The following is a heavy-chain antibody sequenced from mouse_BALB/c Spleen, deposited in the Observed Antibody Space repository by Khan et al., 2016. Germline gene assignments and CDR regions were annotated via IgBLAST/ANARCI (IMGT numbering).Heavy chain of an antibody. CDR3: AEDYYGSNWFAY. D-gene: IGHD1-1*01. CDR1: GYTFTNYG. V-gene: IGHV9-3*02. J-gene: IGHJ3*01. CDR2: INTNTGEP. Sequence: QFQLVQSGPELKKPGETVKISCKASGYTFTNYGMNWVKQAPGKGLKWMGWINTNTGEPTYAEEFKGRFAFSLETSASTAYLQINNLKNEDTATYCCAEDYYGSNWFAYWCQGTLFTVSA.